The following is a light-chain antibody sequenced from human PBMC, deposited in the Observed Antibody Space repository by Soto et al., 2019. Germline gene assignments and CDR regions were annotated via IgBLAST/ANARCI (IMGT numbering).Light chain of an antibody. V-gene: IGLV4-69*01. J-gene: IGLJ1*01. CDR2: LNSDGSH. Sequence: QLVLTQSPSASASLGASVKLTCTLSSGHSSYAIAWHQQQPAKGPRYLMKLNSDGSHSKGDGIPDRFSGSSSGAERYLTISSLQSDDEADYDCQTWGTGIRVFGTGTKLTVL. CDR1: SGHSSYA. CDR3: QTWGTGIRV.